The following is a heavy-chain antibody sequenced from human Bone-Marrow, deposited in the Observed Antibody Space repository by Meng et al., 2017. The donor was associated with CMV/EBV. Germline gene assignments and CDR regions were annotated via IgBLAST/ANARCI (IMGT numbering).Heavy chain of an antibody. Sequence: GESLKISCAASGFTVSSNYMSWVRQAPGKVLEWVSVIYSGGSTYYADSVKGRFTISRDNSKNTLYLQMNSLRAEDTAVYYCAIPYYDILTGYYEGAFDIWGQGTMVTVSS. CDR3: AIPYYDILTGYYEGAFDI. V-gene: IGHV3-66*02. D-gene: IGHD3-9*01. CDR1: GFTVSSNY. CDR2: IYSGGST. J-gene: IGHJ3*02.